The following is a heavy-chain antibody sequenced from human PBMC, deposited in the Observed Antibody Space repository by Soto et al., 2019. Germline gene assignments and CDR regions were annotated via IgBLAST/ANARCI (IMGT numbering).Heavy chain of an antibody. J-gene: IGHJ6*02. Sequence: PSETLSLTCTVSGDSISDYYWSSIRQPAGKGLEWIGRFYYSGNTKSNPSLKSRVTMSADTSKNQFSLSLRPVTAADSAIYYCARMYNSGFYRPEGDYFFYGMDVWGQGTTVTVSS. D-gene: IGHD6-19*01. CDR2: FYYSGNT. CDR3: ARMYNSGFYRPEGDYFFYGMDV. V-gene: IGHV4-4*07. CDR1: GDSISDYY.